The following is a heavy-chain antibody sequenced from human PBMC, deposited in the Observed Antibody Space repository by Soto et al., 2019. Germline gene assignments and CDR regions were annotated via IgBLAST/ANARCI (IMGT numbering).Heavy chain of an antibody. CDR2: ISYDGSNK. CDR3: AKGGNWNYPGPGDAFDI. J-gene: IGHJ3*02. V-gene: IGHV3-30*18. CDR1: GFTFSSYG. Sequence: QVQLVESGGGAVQPGRSLRLSCAASGFTFSSYGMHWVRQAPGKGLEWVAVISYDGSNKYYADSVKGRFTISRDNSKNTRYLQMNSLRDADTAVYYCAKGGNWNYPGPGDAFDIWGQGTIVAVSS. D-gene: IGHD1-7*01.